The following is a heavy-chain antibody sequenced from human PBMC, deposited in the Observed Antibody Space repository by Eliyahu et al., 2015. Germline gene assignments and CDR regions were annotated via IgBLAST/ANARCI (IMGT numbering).Heavy chain of an antibody. CDR3: AKDGAIRGDGCDR. V-gene: IGHV1-18*01. D-gene: IGHD3-10*01. Sequence: QIQLMQSGPEVKKPGAXVRVSCKTSGYTFTSYGISWVRQAPGQGLEWMGWISGYNLNTKYAXKFQGRVTMTIDTSTNTAYMELKSLRSDDTAVYYCAKDGAIRGDGCDRWGQGTKVTVSS. CDR2: ISGYNLNT. J-gene: IGHJ3*02. CDR1: GYTFTSYG.